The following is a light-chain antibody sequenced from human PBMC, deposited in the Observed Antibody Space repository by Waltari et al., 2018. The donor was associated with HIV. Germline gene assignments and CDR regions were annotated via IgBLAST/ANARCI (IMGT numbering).Light chain of an antibody. CDR1: SGINVGTYR. J-gene: IGLJ3*02. CDR3: MIWHSSAWV. Sequence: QAVLTQPASLSASPGASASLTCPLRSGINVGTYRLYWYPQKPGSPPQYPLRYKSDSDKQQGSGVPSRFSGSKDASANAGILLISGLQSEDEADYYCMIWHSSAWVFGGGTKLTVL. V-gene: IGLV5-45*01. CDR2: YKSDSDK.